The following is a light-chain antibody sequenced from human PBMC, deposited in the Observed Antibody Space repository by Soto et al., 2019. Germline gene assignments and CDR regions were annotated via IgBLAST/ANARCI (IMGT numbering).Light chain of an antibody. CDR3: SSYAGSDNFVV. CDR1: SSDVGGYNY. CDR2: EVS. V-gene: IGLV2-8*01. Sequence: QSALTQPPSASGSPGQSVTISCTGTSSDVGGYNYVSWYQQHPGKAPKVMIYEVSKRPSGVPDRFSGSKSGNTASLTVSGLQAEDEADYYCSSYAGSDNFVVFGGGTKVTVL. J-gene: IGLJ2*01.